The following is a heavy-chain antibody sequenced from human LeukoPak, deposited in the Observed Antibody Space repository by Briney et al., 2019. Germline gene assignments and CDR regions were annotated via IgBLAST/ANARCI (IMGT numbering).Heavy chain of an antibody. Sequence: SGTLSLTCTVSGGSISSYYWSWLRQPAGKGLEWIGRIYTSGSTNYNPSLKSRVTISVDTPKNQFSLKLSSVTAADTAVYYCAREGRDGYNVGINFDYWGQGTLVTVSS. D-gene: IGHD5-24*01. CDR3: AREGRDGYNVGINFDY. CDR1: GGSISSYY. V-gene: IGHV4-4*07. CDR2: IYTSGST. J-gene: IGHJ4*02.